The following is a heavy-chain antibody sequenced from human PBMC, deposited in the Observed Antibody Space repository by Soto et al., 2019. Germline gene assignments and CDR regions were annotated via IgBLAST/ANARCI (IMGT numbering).Heavy chain of an antibody. CDR3: ARDGYYYDSSGYQRVYYFDY. V-gene: IGHV4-59*01. D-gene: IGHD3-22*01. CDR1: GGSIXSYY. CDR2: IFYSGST. Sequence: SETLSLTCTVSGGSIXSYYWSWIRQPPGKGLEWIGYIFYSGSTNYNPSLKSRVTISVDTSKNQFSLRLSSVTAADTAVYYCARDGYYYDSSGYQRVYYFDYWGQGTLVTVSS. J-gene: IGHJ4*02.